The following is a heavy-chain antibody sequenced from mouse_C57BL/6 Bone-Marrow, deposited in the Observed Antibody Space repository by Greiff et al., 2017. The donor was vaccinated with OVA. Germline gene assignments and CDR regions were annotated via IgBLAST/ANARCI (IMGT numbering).Heavy chain of an antibody. J-gene: IGHJ2*01. V-gene: IGHV1-63*01. CDR1: GYTFTNYW. CDR2: IYPGGGYT. Sequence: VKLMESGAELVRPGTSVKMSCKASGYTFTNYWIGWAKQRPGHGLEWIGDIYPGGGYTNYNEKFKGKATLTADKSSSTAYMQFSSLTSEDSAIYYCARFDGYYLDYWGQGTTLTVSS. CDR3: ARFDGYYLDY. D-gene: IGHD2-3*01.